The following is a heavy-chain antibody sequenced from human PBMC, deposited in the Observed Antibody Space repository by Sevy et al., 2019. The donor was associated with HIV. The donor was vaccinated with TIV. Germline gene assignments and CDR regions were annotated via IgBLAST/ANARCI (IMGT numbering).Heavy chain of an antibody. CDR1: GFTFSSYG. CDR3: AKDWALYCSGGSCYEGLDY. J-gene: IGHJ4*02. CDR2: ISYDGSNK. Sequence: GGSLRLSCAASGFTFSSYGMHWVRQAPGKGLEWVAGISYDGSNKYYADSVKGRFTISRDNSKNTLYLQMNSLRAEDTAVYYCAKDWALYCSGGSCYEGLDYWGQGTLVTVSS. V-gene: IGHV3-30*18. D-gene: IGHD2-15*01.